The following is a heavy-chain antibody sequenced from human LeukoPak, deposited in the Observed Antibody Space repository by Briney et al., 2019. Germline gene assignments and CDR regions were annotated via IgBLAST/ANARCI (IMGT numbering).Heavy chain of an antibody. V-gene: IGHV3-21*03. J-gene: IGHJ4*02. D-gene: IGHD3-22*01. Sequence: PGGSLRLSCAASGFTVSSNYMSWVRQAPGKGLEWVSSISSSSSYIYYADSVKGRFTISRDNAKNSLYLQMNSLKTEDTAVYYCTTERWLGDYWGQGTLVTVSS. CDR1: GFTVSSNY. CDR3: TTERWLGDY. CDR2: ISSSSSYI.